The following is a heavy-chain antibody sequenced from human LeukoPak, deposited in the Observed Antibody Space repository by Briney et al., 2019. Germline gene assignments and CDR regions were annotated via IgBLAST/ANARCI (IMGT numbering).Heavy chain of an antibody. CDR2: ITGSGTST. V-gene: IGHV3-23*01. D-gene: IGHD6-19*01. Sequence: PGGSLRLSCAASGFTFSRYAMSWVRQAPVKGLERVSGITGSGTSTHYADSVKGRFTISRDNSKNTLYLQMNSLSDEDTAIYYCAKKSVADFTPLYWGQGTLVTVAS. J-gene: IGHJ1*01. CDR3: AKKSVADFTPLY. CDR1: GFTFSRYA.